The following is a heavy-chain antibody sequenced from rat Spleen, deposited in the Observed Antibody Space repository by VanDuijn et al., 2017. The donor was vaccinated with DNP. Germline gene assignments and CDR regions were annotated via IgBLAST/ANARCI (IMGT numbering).Heavy chain of an antibody. D-gene: IGHD1-2*01. J-gene: IGHJ3*01. CDR3: ASYYYSSYTPPSL. CDR2: IKAKSNNYAT. V-gene: IGHV6-6*01. CDR1: GFTFSTAW. Sequence: EVQVLESGGGLVQPGNSLKLSCATSGFTFSTAWMYWYRQFPEKRLEWVARIKAKSNNYATDYTESVKGRFTISRDDSQSSIYLQMNNLKEEDTAIYYCASYYYSSYTPPSLWGQGTLVTVSS.